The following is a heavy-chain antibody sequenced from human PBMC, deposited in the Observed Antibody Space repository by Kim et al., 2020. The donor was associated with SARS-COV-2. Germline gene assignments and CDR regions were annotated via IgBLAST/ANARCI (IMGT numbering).Heavy chain of an antibody. V-gene: IGHV1-69*13. J-gene: IGHJ6*02. CDR1: GGTFSSYA. Sequence: SVKVSCKASGGTFSSYAISWVRQAPGQGLEWMGGIIPIFGTANYAQKFQGRVTITADESTSTAYMELSSLRSEDTAVYYCARDEGDYYGSGDLYYYYGMDVWGQGTTVTVSS. CDR2: IIPIFGTA. CDR3: ARDEGDYYGSGDLYYYYGMDV. D-gene: IGHD3-10*01.